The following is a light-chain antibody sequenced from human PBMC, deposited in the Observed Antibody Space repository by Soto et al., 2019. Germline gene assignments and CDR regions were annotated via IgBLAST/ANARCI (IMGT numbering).Light chain of an antibody. Sequence: EIVMTQSPATLSVSPGERATLSCRASQSVSSNLAWYQQKPCQAPRLLIYGASTRATGIPARFSGSGSGTEFTLTISSLQSEDFAVYYCQQYNYWPRTFGQGTKVEIK. J-gene: IGKJ1*01. V-gene: IGKV3-15*01. CDR1: QSVSSN. CDR2: GAS. CDR3: QQYNYWPRT.